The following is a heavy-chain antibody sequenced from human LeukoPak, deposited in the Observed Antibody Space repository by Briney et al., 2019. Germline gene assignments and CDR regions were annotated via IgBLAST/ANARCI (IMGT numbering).Heavy chain of an antibody. J-gene: IGHJ4*02. CDR3: AKDREGYGAAGTGFDY. Sequence: PGGSLRLSCAVSGFTFSSYAMSWVRQAPGKGLEWVSAISGSGGSTYYADSVKGRFTISRDNSKNTLYLQMNSLRAEDTAVYYCAKDREGYGAAGTGFDYWGQGTLVTVSS. CDR1: GFTFSSYA. D-gene: IGHD6-13*01. V-gene: IGHV3-23*01. CDR2: ISGSGGST.